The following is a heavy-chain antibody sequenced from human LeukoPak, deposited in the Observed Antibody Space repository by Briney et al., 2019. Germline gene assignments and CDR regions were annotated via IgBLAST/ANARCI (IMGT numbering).Heavy chain of an antibody. D-gene: IGHD5/OR15-5a*01. CDR1: GFTFSSSA. CDR2: ISYDGINQ. J-gene: IGHJ3*02. V-gene: IGHV3-30*04. CDR3: VRDSGAFYDSFDT. Sequence: PGGSLRLSCAASGFTFSSSAMHWVRQAPGKGLDWVAVISYDGINQYYTDSVKGRFTISRDDSKNTLYLQMNSLRAGDTAVYYCVRDSGAFYDSFDTWGQGTMVTVSS.